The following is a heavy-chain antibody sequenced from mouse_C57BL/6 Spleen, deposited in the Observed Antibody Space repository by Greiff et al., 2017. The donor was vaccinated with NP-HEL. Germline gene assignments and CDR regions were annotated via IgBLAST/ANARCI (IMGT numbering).Heavy chain of an antibody. CDR1: GYSITSGYY. D-gene: IGHD1-1*01. Sequence: EVKLVESGPGLVKPSQSLSLTCSVTGYSITSGYYWNWIRQFPGNKLEWMGYISYDGSNNYNPSLKNRISITRDTSKNQFFLKLNSVTTEDTATYYCAREAHYGSSLYYAMDYWGQGTSVTVSS. V-gene: IGHV3-6*01. J-gene: IGHJ4*01. CDR3: AREAHYGSSLYYAMDY. CDR2: ISYDGSN.